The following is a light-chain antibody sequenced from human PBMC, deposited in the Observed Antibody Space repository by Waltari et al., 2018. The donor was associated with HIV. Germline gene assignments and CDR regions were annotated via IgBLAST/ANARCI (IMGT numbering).Light chain of an antibody. V-gene: IGLV1-40*01. CDR1: SSNIGAACD. CDR3: QSYDSSLSVWV. Sequence: QSVLTQPPSVSGAPGQRVTIPCTGSSSNIGAACDVHWYQPLPGTAPKLLIYGNSNRPSGVPDRSSGPKSGTSASLAITGLQAEDEADYYCQSYDSSLSVWVFGGGTKLTVL. J-gene: IGLJ3*02. CDR2: GNS.